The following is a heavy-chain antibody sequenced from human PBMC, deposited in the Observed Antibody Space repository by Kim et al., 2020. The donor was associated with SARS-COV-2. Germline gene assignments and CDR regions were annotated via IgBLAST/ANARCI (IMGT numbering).Heavy chain of an antibody. V-gene: IGHV5-51*01. CDR3: ARSNSGSYYTLDY. D-gene: IGHD3-10*01. J-gene: IGHJ4*02. Sequence: PSVQGQVTLSADKSISTAYLQWSSLKASDTAMYYCARSNSGSYYTLDYWGQGTLVTVSS.